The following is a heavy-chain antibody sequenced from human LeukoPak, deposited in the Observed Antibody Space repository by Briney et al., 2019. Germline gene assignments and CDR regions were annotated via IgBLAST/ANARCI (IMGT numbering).Heavy chain of an antibody. V-gene: IGHV3-23*01. D-gene: IGHD6-13*01. J-gene: IGHJ4*02. Sequence: GGSLRLSCAASGFTFSSYAMRWVRQAPGKGLEWVSAISGSGGSTYYADSVKGRFTISRDNSNNTLYLQMNSLRAEDTAVYYCAKDSDSSSWPPSIDYWGQGTLVTVSS. CDR1: GFTFSSYA. CDR3: AKDSDSSSWPPSIDY. CDR2: ISGSGGST.